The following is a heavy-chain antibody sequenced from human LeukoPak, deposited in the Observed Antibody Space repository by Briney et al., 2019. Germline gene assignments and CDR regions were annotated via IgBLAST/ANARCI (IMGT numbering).Heavy chain of an antibody. J-gene: IGHJ4*02. V-gene: IGHV1-2*02. CDR2: INPKSGGT. Sequence: GASVKVSCKASGYTFTGYYMHWVRQAPGQGLEWMGWINPKSGGTNYAQKFQGRVTMTRDTSISTAYMELSSLTSDDTAVYYCARGRGRWLPVKVPVDYWGQGTLVTVSS. CDR1: GYTFTGYY. CDR3: ARGRGRWLPVKVPVDY. D-gene: IGHD5-24*01.